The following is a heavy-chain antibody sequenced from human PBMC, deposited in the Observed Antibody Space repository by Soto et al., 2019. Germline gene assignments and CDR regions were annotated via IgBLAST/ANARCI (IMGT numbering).Heavy chain of an antibody. Sequence: PSETLSLTCAVSGGSISSGGYSWSWIRQSPGKGLEWIGYIYYSGSTNYNPSLKSRVTISVDTSKNQFSLKLSSVTAADTAVYYCARLEGGAPTAEYFQHWGQGTLVTVSS. CDR1: GGSISSGGYS. CDR2: IYYSGST. V-gene: IGHV4-61*08. CDR3: ARLEGGAPTAEYFQH. D-gene: IGHD1-26*01. J-gene: IGHJ1*01.